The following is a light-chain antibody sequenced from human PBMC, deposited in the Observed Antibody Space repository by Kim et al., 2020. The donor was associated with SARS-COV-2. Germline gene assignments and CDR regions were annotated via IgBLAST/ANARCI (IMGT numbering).Light chain of an antibody. CDR3: SSYTTSNSSV. J-gene: IGLJ3*02. Sequence: GHSSTLSCTGTSSDVGGYNTVSRYQQHPGTAPKHMIYDVSKRPSGVSNRFSGSKSGNTASLTISGLQAEDEADYYCSSYTTSNSSVFGGGTQLTVL. CDR1: SSDVGGYNT. CDR2: DVS. V-gene: IGLV2-14*03.